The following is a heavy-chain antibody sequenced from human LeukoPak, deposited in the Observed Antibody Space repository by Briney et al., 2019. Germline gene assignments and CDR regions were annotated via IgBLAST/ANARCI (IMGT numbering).Heavy chain of an antibody. CDR3: ARGYSSAGRFDP. D-gene: IGHD6-25*01. Sequence: GSSVKVSCKASGGTFSSYAISWVRQAPGQGLEWMGVIIPIFGTAKYAQKFQGRVTLTADESTSTAYMELSSLRSEDTAVYYCARGYSSAGRFDPWGQGTLVTVSS. J-gene: IGHJ5*02. CDR1: GGTFSSYA. V-gene: IGHV1-69*01. CDR2: IIPIFGTA.